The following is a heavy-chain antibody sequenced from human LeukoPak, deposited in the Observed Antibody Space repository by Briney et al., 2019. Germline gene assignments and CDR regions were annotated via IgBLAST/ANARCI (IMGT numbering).Heavy chain of an antibody. Sequence: GGSLRLSCAASGFTFSSYAMSWVRQAPGKGLEWVSSISSSSSYIYYADSVKGRFTISRDNAKNSLYLQMNSLRAEDTAVYYCAREVAVAGPPYDYWGQGTLVTVSS. CDR3: AREVAVAGPPYDY. V-gene: IGHV3-21*01. J-gene: IGHJ4*02. D-gene: IGHD6-19*01. CDR1: GFTFSSYA. CDR2: ISSSSSYI.